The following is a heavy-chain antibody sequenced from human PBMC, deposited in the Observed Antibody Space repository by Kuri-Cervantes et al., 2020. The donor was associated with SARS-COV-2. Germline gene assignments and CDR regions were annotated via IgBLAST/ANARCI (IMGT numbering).Heavy chain of an antibody. J-gene: IGHJ3*02. CDR1: GFTFDDYA. D-gene: IGHD3-22*01. CDR3: ARDRDYYDSSGDTFDI. V-gene: IGHV3-9*01. CDR2: ISWNSGSI. Sequence: SLKISCAASGFTFDDYAMHWVRQAPGKGLEWVSGISWNSGSIGYADSVKGRFTISRDNAKNSLYLQMNSLRAEDTAVYYCARDRDYYDSSGDTFDIWGQGTMVT.